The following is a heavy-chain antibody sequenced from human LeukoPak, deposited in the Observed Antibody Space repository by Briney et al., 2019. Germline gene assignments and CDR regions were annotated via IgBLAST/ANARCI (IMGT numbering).Heavy chain of an antibody. CDR2: IYSGGST. Sequence: GGSLRLSCAASGFTFSSYSMNWVRQAPGKGLEWVSVIYSGGSTYYADSVKGRFTISRDNSKNTLYLQMNSLRAEDTAVYYCARAFHYGSGSYYKRYYFDYWGQGTLVTVSS. D-gene: IGHD3-10*01. CDR1: GFTFSSYS. J-gene: IGHJ4*02. CDR3: ARAFHYGSGSYYKRYYFDY. V-gene: IGHV3-53*01.